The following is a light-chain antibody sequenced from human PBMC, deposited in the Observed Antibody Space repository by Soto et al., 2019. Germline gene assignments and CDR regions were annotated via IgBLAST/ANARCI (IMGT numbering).Light chain of an antibody. CDR2: EVS. V-gene: IGLV2-14*01. CDR3: SSYTSSSPLV. J-gene: IGLJ1*01. Sequence: HSALTQPASVSGSPGQSITISCTGTSSDVGGYNYVSWYQQHPGKAPKLMIYEVSNRPSGVSNRFSGSKSGNTASLTISGLQAEDEADYYCSSYTSSSPLVFGTGTKLTVL. CDR1: SSDVGGYNY.